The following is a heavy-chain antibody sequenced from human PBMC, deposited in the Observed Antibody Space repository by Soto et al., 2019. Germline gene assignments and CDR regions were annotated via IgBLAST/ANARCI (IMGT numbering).Heavy chain of an antibody. CDR2: IIPIFGTA. CDR1: GGTFSSYA. D-gene: IGHD2-15*01. V-gene: IGHV1-69*13. J-gene: IGHJ6*02. Sequence: SVKVSCKASGGTFSSYAISWVRQAPGQGLEWMGGIIPIFGTANYAQKFQGRVTITADESTSTAYMELSSLRSEDTAVYYGARGDIVAHYYYGMDVGGQGTTVTVSS. CDR3: ARGDIVAHYYYGMDV.